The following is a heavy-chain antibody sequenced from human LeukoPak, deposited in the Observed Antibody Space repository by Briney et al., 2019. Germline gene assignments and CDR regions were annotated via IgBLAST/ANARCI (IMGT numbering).Heavy chain of an antibody. CDR3: AKSRGSYTSYYFDY. J-gene: IGHJ4*02. V-gene: IGHV3-23*01. CDR1: GFTFSSSA. CDR2: ISASGGST. D-gene: IGHD1-26*01. Sequence: PGGSLRLSCAASGFTFSSSAMSWVRQVPGKGLEWVSGISASGGSTSYADSVRGRFTISRDSSKNTLYVQMNSLRDEDTAVYYCAKSRGSYTSYYFDYWGQGTLVTVSS.